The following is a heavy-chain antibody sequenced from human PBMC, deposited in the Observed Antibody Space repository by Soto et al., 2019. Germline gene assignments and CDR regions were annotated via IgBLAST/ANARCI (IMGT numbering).Heavy chain of an antibody. CDR1: GFTFSSYG. V-gene: IGHV3-33*01. D-gene: IGHD2-21*02. CDR2: IWYDGSNK. J-gene: IGHJ4*02. CDR3: ASLSYCGTGGDCYSPRNDY. Sequence: QVQLVESGGGVVQPGRSLRLSCAASGFTFSSYGMHWVRQAPGKGLEWVAVIWYDGSNKYYADSVKGRFTISRDNSKNTLYQQMNSLRAEDTAVYYCASLSYCGTGGDCYSPRNDYWGQGTLVTVSS.